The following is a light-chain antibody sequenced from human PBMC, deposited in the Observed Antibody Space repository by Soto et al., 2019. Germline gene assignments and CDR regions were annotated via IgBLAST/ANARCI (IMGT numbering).Light chain of an antibody. V-gene: IGLV1-44*01. CDR3: AAWDDSLSGVV. Sequence: QPVLTQPPSASGTPGQRVTISCSGSRSNIGSFTVNWYQQLPESAPKLLIFNNNERPSGVPDRFSGSKSGTSASLAISGLQSDDEADYYCAAWDDSLSGVVFGGGTKLTVL. CDR2: NNN. CDR1: RSNIGSFT. J-gene: IGLJ2*01.